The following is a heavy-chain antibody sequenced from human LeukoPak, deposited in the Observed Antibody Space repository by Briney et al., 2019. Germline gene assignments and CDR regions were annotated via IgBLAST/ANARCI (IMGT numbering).Heavy chain of an antibody. CDR2: INHSGST. J-gene: IGHJ6*03. CDR1: GGSFSGYY. CDR3: ARGSRGSGSYYNVRYYYYMDV. D-gene: IGHD3-10*01. Sequence: SETLSLTCAVYGGSFSGYYWSWLRQPPGKGLEWIGEINHSGSTNYNPSLKSRVTISVDTSKNQFSLKLSSVTAADTAVYYCARGSRGSGSYYNVRYYYYMDVWGKGTTVTVSS. V-gene: IGHV4-34*01.